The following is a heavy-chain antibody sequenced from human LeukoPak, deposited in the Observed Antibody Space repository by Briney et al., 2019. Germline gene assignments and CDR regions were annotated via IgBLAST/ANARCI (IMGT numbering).Heavy chain of an antibody. CDR3: ARGYSSGWYVSAEYFQL. D-gene: IGHD6-19*01. J-gene: IGHJ1*01. CDR2: INPNSGGT. Sequence: ASVKVSCKASGYTFTGYYMHWVRQAPGQGLEWMGWINPNSGGTNYAQKFQGRVTMTRDTSISTAYMELSRLRSDDTAVYYCARGYSSGWYVSAEYFQLWGQGTLVTVSS. CDR1: GYTFTGYY. V-gene: IGHV1-2*02.